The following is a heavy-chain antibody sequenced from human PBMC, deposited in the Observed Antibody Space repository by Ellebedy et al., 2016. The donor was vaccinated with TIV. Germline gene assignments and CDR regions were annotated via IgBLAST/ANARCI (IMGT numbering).Heavy chain of an antibody. Sequence: GGSLRLSCGASGFTFANAWMNWVRQAPGKGLEWIGRIKSKPTGGTTDYAAPVKGRFTISRDDSTSTLYLQMNSLRAEDTAGDYCARGGWKGGCSGCDAFDFWGQGTTVTVSS. CDR2: IKSKPTGGTT. D-gene: IGHD2-15*01. V-gene: IGHV3-15*01. CDR1: GFTFANAW. CDR3: ARGGWKGGCSGCDAFDF. J-gene: IGHJ3*01.